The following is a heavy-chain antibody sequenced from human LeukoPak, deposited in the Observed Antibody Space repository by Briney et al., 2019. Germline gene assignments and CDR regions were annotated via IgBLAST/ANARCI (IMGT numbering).Heavy chain of an antibody. D-gene: IGHD3-22*01. CDR3: AREGRYDRSGYDEH. CDR2: IYTSGST. CDR1: GGSISSGNYY. J-gene: IGHJ4*02. V-gene: IGHV4-61*02. Sequence: SQTLSLTCTVSGGSISSGNYYWNWIRQPAGKGLEWIGRIYTSGSTNYNPSLESRVTISVDTSKNQFSLELNSVTAADTAVYYCAREGRYDRSGYDEHWGQGTLVTVSS.